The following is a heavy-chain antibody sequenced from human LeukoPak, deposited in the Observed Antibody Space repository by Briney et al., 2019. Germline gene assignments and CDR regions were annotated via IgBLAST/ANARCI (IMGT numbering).Heavy chain of an antibody. CDR1: GFTFSTYA. CDR3: AKLPCSGGSCYLDH. V-gene: IGHV3-23*01. CDR2: IGGSGGNT. J-gene: IGHJ4*02. D-gene: IGHD2-15*01. Sequence: GGSLRLSCAASGFTFSTYAMSWVRQAPGKGLEWVSGIGGSGGNTDYGDSVRGRFTISRDNSKSTLYLQMNSLRAEDTAVYYCAKLPCSGGSCYLDHWGQGTLVTVSS.